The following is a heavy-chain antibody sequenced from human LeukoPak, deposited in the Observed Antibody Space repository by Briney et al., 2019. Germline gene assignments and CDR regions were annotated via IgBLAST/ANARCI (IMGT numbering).Heavy chain of an antibody. D-gene: IGHD4-17*01. J-gene: IGHJ5*02. CDR2: ISSNGGST. CDR1: GFTFSSYA. CDR3: ARDRHCGDYPPENWFDP. V-gene: IGHV3-64*01. Sequence: TGGSLRLSRAASGFTFSSYAMHWVRQAPGKGLEYVSAISSNGGSTYYANSVKGRFTISRDNSKNTLYLQMGSLRAEDMAVYYCARDRHCGDYPPENWFDPWGQGTLVTVSS.